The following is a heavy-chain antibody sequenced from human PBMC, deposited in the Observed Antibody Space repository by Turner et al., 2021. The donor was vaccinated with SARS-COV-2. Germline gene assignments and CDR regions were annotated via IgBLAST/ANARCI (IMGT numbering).Heavy chain of an antibody. V-gene: IGHV3-30*18. Sequence: QVQLVESGGGVVQPGRSLRLSCAASGFTFRSYGMHWVRQAPGKGLEWVAVISYDGSNKYYADSVKGRFTISRDNSKNTLYLQMNSLRAEDTAVYCCAKAGELYCSGGSCYQYYFDYWGQGTLVTVSS. CDR3: AKAGELYCSGGSCYQYYFDY. CDR2: ISYDGSNK. D-gene: IGHD2-15*01. J-gene: IGHJ4*02. CDR1: GFTFRSYG.